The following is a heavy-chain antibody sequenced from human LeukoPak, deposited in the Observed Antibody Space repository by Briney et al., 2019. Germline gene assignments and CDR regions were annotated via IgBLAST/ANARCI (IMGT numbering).Heavy chain of an antibody. CDR2: ISSSSSYI. D-gene: IGHD2-15*01. CDR3: ARESCSGGSCYYFDY. V-gene: IGHV3-21*01. J-gene: IGHJ4*02. CDR1: GFTFSSYS. Sequence: GGSLRLSCADSGFTFSSYSMNWVRQAPGKGLEWVSSISSSSSYIYHADSAKGRFTISRDNAKNSLYLQMNSLRAEDTAVYYCARESCSGGSCYYFDYWGQGTLVTVSS.